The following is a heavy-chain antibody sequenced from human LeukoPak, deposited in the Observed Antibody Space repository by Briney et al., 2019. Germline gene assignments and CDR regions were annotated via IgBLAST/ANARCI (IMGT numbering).Heavy chain of an antibody. V-gene: IGHV3-13*01. J-gene: IGHJ6*03. Sequence: GGSLRLSCAASGFTFSNSDMHWVRQAAGKGLEWVSAIGTVGDTYYPGSVKGRFTISRDNSKNTLYLQMNSLRAEDTAVYYCAKDGWYCSTTSCYVWIYYYYYMDVWGKGTTVTVSS. CDR2: IGTVGDT. D-gene: IGHD2-2*01. CDR3: AKDGWYCSTTSCYVWIYYYYYMDV. CDR1: GFTFSNSD.